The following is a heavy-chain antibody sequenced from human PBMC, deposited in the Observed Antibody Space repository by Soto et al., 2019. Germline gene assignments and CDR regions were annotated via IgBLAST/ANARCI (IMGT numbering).Heavy chain of an antibody. CDR2: INAGNGNT. V-gene: IGHV1-3*01. CDR1: GYTFTSYA. D-gene: IGHD3-22*01. CDR3: ARLYYYDSSGYYYVEDF. J-gene: IGHJ4*02. Sequence: ASVKVSCKASGYTFTSYAMHWVRQAPGQRLEWMGWINAGNGNTKYSQKFQGRVTITRDTSASTAYMELRSLRSDDTAVYYCARLYYYDSSGYYYVEDFWGRGNLVTVSS.